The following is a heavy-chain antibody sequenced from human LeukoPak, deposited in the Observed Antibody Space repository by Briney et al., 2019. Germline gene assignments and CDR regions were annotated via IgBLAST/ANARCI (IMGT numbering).Heavy chain of an antibody. CDR3: AKRSRGLTIVRGVPREDV. CDR2: ISGDGGST. D-gene: IGHD3-10*01. Sequence: GGSLRLSCAASGFTFSSYAMNWVRQAPGKGLEWVSAISGDGGSTYYIDSAKGRFTIFRDNSKNRVYLEMKSLRGEDTAVYYCAKRSRGLTIVRGVPREDVWGQGTTVTVSS. V-gene: IGHV3-23*01. CDR1: GFTFSSYA. J-gene: IGHJ6*02.